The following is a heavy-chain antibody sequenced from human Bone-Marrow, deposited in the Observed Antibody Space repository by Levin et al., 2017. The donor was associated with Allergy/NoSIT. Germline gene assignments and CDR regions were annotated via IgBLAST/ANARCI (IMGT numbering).Heavy chain of an antibody. D-gene: IGHD3/OR15-3a*01. CDR1: GFSFRSYW. CDR2: ISSDGTTT. J-gene: IGHJ4*02. Sequence: GGSLRLSCAASGFSFRSYWMHWVRQAPGKGLVWVSRISSDGTTTTYADSVEGRFTISRDNAKNTLYLHMTSLGDEDTAVYYCAREYYGVWTGYYYDFWGLGDLVTVSS. V-gene: IGHV3-74*01. CDR3: AREYYGVWTGYYYDF.